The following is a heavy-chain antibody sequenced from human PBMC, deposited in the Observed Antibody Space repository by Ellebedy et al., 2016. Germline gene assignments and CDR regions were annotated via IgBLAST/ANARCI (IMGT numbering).Heavy chain of an antibody. CDR1: GFTFSSYV. CDR2: VSYDGSNK. D-gene: IGHD4-17*01. J-gene: IGHJ4*02. V-gene: IGHV3-30-3*01. Sequence: GESLKISCAASGFTFSSYVMHWVRQAPGKGLEWVAVVSYDGSNKYYADSVKGRFTISRDNSKNTLYLQMNSLRAEDTAVYYCARDGYGDYREYFDYWGQGTLVTVSS. CDR3: ARDGYGDYREYFDY.